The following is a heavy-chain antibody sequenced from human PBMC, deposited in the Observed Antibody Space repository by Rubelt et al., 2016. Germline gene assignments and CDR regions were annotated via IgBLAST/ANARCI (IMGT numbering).Heavy chain of an antibody. J-gene: IGHJ4*02. Sequence: QVQLQQWGAGLLKPSETLSLTCAVYGGSFSVYYCTWIRQPPGKGLEWIGEIHPSGSTNYNPSLKSRVTISAETSKNQCSLNLNAVTAADTAVYYCARGLDSTKTGADWGQGTLVTVSS. CDR3: ARGLDSTKTGAD. D-gene: IGHD3-10*01. V-gene: IGHV4-34*01. CDR2: IHPSGST. CDR1: GGSFSVYY.